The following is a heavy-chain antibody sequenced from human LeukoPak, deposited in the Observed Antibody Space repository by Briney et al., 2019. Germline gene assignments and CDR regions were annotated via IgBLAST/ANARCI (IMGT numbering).Heavy chain of an antibody. D-gene: IGHD6-13*01. Sequence: PGGSLRLSCAASGFTFSSYSMNWVRQAPGKGLEWVSSISSSSSYIYYADSVKGRFTISRDNAKNSLYLQMNSLRAEDTAVYYCARDKGIAAAEGNDYWGQGTLVTVSS. CDR3: ARDKGIAAAEGNDY. J-gene: IGHJ4*02. V-gene: IGHV3-21*01. CDR2: ISSSSSYI. CDR1: GFTFSSYS.